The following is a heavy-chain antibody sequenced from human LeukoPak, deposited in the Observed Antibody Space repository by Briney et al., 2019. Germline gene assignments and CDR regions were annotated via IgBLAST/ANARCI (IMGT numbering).Heavy chain of an antibody. J-gene: IGHJ4*02. CDR2: IIPIFGTA. V-gene: IGHV1-69*13. D-gene: IGHD3-22*01. CDR3: AKATDYDGPGYYFDY. Sequence: WASVTVSCTASGGTFSSYAISWVRQAPGQGLEWMGGIIPIFGTANYAQKFQGRVTITADESTSTAYMELSSLRSGDTAVYYCAKATDYDGPGYYFDYWGQGTLVTVSS. CDR1: GGTFSSYA.